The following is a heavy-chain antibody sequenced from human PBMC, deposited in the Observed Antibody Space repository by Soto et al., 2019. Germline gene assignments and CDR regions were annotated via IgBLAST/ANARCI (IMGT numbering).Heavy chain of an antibody. V-gene: IGHV4-59*01. CDR1: GGSISSYY. CDR3: ARVMYPFYDSSGTGDY. D-gene: IGHD3-22*01. J-gene: IGHJ4*02. CDR2: IYYSGST. Sequence: SETLSLTCTVSGGSISSYYWSWIRQPPGKGLEWIGYIYYSGSTNYNPSLKSRVTISVDTSKNQFSLKLSSVTAADTAVYYCARVMYPFYDSSGTGDYWGQGTLVTVSS.